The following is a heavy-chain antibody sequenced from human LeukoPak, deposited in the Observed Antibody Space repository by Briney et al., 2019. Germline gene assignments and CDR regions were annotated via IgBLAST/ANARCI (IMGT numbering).Heavy chain of an antibody. CDR2: ISSNSSYI. D-gene: IGHD7-27*01. CDR3: AREKLDWGDAVDF. V-gene: IGHV3-21*01. CDR1: GFTFSSYS. Sequence: PGGSLRLSCAASGFTFSSYSMNWVRQAPGKGLEWVSSISSNSSYIYYADSVKGRFTISRDNAKNSLYLQMNSLRAEDTAVYYCAREKLDWGDAVDFWGQGTVVTVSS. J-gene: IGHJ3*01.